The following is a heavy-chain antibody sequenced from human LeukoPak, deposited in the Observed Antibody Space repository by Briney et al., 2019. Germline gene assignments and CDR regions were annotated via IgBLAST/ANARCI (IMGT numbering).Heavy chain of an antibody. CDR1: GFTFSSYG. CDR2: ISYDGSNK. J-gene: IGHJ4*02. Sequence: GRSLRLSCAASGFTFSSYGMHWVRQAPGKGLEWVAVISYDGSNKDYADSVKGRLTISRDNSKNTLYLQMNSLRVEDTAVYYCAQSPFYYDSCFDYWGQGSLVTVSS. V-gene: IGHV3-30*18. CDR3: AQSPFYYDSCFDY. D-gene: IGHD3-22*01.